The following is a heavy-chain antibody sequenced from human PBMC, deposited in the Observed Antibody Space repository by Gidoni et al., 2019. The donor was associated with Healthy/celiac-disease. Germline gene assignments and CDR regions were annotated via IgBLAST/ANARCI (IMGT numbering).Heavy chain of an antibody. CDR2: ISYDGSNK. CDR1: GFTFSSYA. Sequence: QVQLVESGGGVVQPGRSLRLSCAASGFTFSSYAMHWVRQAPGKGLEWVAVISYDGSNKYYADSVKGRFTISRDNSKNTLYLQMNSLRAEDTAVYYCATLWPRGDAFDIWGQGTMVTVSS. D-gene: IGHD3-10*01. V-gene: IGHV3-30-3*01. CDR3: ATLWPRGDAFDI. J-gene: IGHJ3*02.